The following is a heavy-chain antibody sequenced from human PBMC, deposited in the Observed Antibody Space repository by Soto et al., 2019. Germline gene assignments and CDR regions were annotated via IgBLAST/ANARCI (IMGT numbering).Heavy chain of an antibody. V-gene: IGHV4-31*03. Sequence: QVQLQESGPGLVEPSQTLSLTCTVSGGSISSGGYYWSWIRQHPGKGLEWIGYIYYSGSTYYNPSLKSRVTISVDTSKNQFSLKLSSVTAADTAVYYCARSGEFVLGYGMDVWGQGTTVTVSS. CDR1: GGSISSGGYY. J-gene: IGHJ6*02. CDR2: IYYSGST. CDR3: ARSGEFVLGYGMDV. D-gene: IGHD3-10*01.